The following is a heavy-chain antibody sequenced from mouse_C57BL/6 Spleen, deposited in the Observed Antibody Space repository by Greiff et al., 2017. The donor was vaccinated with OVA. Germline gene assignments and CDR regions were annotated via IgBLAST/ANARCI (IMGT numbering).Heavy chain of an antibody. CDR3: TRESTMITTKGFDY. CDR1: GYTFTDYE. Sequence: ESGAELVRPGASVTLSCKASGYTFTDYEMHWVKQTPVHGLEWIGAIDPETGGTAYNQKFKGKAILTADKSSSTAYMELRSLTSEDSAVYYCTRESTMITTKGFDYWGQGTTLTVSS. D-gene: IGHD2-4*01. V-gene: IGHV1-15*01. J-gene: IGHJ2*01. CDR2: IDPETGGT.